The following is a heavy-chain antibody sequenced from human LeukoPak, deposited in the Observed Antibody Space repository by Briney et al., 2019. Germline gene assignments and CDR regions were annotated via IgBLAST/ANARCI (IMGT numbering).Heavy chain of an antibody. Sequence: GGSLRLSCAASGFTFSSYWMSWVRQAPGKGLEWVANIKQDGSEKYYVDSVKGRFTISRDNSENTLFLRMNSLRPEDTALYHCAKEVDCPSDCLFFHSWGQGTLVTVSS. V-gene: IGHV3-7*03. D-gene: IGHD2-21*02. CDR2: IKQDGSEK. CDR1: GFTFSSYW. J-gene: IGHJ4*02. CDR3: AKEVDCPSDCLFFHS.